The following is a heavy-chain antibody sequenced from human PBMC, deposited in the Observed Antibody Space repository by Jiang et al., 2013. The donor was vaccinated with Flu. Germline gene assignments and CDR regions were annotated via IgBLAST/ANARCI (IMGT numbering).Heavy chain of an antibody. D-gene: IGHD6-13*01. V-gene: IGHV4-39*07. CDR2: IYYSGST. CDR1: GGSISSSSYY. CDR3: AREGAAAGHYYYYYGMDV. Sequence: PGLVKPSETLSLTCTVSGGSISSSSYYWGWIRQPPGKGLEWIGSIYYSGSTYYNPSLKSRVTISVDTSKNQFSLKLSSVTAADTAVYYCAREGAAAGHYYYYYGMDVWGQGTTVTVSS. J-gene: IGHJ6*02.